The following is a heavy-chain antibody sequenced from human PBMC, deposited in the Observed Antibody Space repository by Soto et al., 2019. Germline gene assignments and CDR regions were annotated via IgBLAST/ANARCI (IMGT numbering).Heavy chain of an antibody. CDR2: IIPIPGTA. CDR3: ARSQGSSTSLEIYYYYYYGMDV. CDR1: GGTFGSYA. D-gene: IGHD2-2*01. J-gene: IGHJ6*04. Sequence: QVQLVQSGAEVKKPGSSVKVSCKASGGTFGSYAISWVRQAPGQGLEWMGGIIPIPGTANYAQKFQGRVTIAADESTSTAYMELSSLRSEYTAVYYCARSQGSSTSLEIYYYYYYGMDVWGKGTTVTVSS. V-gene: IGHV1-69*01.